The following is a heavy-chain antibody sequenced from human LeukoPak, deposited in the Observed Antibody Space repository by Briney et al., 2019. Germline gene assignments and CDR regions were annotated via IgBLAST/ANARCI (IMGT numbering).Heavy chain of an antibody. D-gene: IGHD2-2*01. CDR1: GGSFSGYY. CDR2: INHSGST. V-gene: IGHV4-34*01. J-gene: IGHJ3*02. CDR3: ASLWPYQLSAFDI. Sequence: PSETLSLTCAVYGGSFSGYYWSWIRQPPGKGLEWIGEINHSGSTNYNPSLKSRVTISVDTSKNQFSLKLSSVTAADTAVYYCASLWPYQLSAFDIWGQGTMVTVSP.